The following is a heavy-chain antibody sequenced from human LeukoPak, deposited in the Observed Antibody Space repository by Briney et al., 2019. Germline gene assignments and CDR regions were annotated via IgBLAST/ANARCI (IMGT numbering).Heavy chain of an antibody. CDR2: IWYDGSNK. J-gene: IGHJ4*02. CDR1: GFTFSSYG. CDR3: AREGSIAARAIDY. D-gene: IGHD6-6*01. Sequence: GGSLRLSCAASGFTFSSYGMHWVRQAPGKGLEWVAVIWYDGSNKYYADSVKGRFTISRDNAKNSLYLQMNSLRAEDTAVYYCAREGSIAARAIDYWGQGTLVTVSS. V-gene: IGHV3-33*01.